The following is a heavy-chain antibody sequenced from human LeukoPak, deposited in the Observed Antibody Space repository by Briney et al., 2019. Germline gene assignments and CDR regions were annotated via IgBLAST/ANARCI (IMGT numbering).Heavy chain of an antibody. CDR3: ARVGIAAAGGYNWFDP. CDR2: IIPIFGTA. D-gene: IGHD6-13*01. V-gene: IGHV1-69*01. J-gene: IGHJ5*02. Sequence: ASVKVSCKASGYTFTSYGISWVRQAPGQGLEWMGGIIPIFGTANYAQKFQGRVTITADESTSTAYMELSSLRSEDTAVYYCARVGIAAAGGYNWFDPWGQGTLVTVSS. CDR1: GYTFTSYG.